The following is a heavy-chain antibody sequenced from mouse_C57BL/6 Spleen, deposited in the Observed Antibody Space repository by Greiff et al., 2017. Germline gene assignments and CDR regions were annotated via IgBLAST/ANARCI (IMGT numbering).Heavy chain of an antibody. Sequence: QVQLKASGAELAKPGASVKLSCKASGYTFTSYWMHWVKQRPGQGLEWIGYINPSSGYTKYNQKFKDKATLTADKSSSTAYMQLSSLTYEDSAVYYCARSYSNYVDAMDDWGQGTSVTVSS. V-gene: IGHV1-7*01. D-gene: IGHD2-5*01. J-gene: IGHJ4*01. CDR3: ARSYSNYVDAMDD. CDR2: INPSSGYT. CDR1: GYTFTSYW.